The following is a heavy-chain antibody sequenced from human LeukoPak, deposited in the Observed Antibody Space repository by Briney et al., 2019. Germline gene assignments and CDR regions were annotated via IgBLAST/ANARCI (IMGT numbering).Heavy chain of an antibody. Sequence: GGSLRLSCAASGFTFSSYWMDWVRQAPGKGLVWVSRINSDGSSTNYADSVKGRFTISRDNAKNTLHLQMNSLRAEDTAVYYCARDRGLDCSGGSCYSAGRFDYWGQGTLVTVSS. CDR2: INSDGSST. CDR1: GFTFSSYW. V-gene: IGHV3-74*01. D-gene: IGHD2-15*01. J-gene: IGHJ4*02. CDR3: ARDRGLDCSGGSCYSAGRFDY.